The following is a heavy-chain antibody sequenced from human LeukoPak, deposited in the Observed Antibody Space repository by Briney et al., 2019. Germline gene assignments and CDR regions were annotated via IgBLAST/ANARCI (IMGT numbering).Heavy chain of an antibody. D-gene: IGHD3-3*01. CDR2: IWPDGSEK. CDR1: VFTSSDDS. CDR3: ARDNGAYYHY. V-gene: IGHV3-7*01. J-gene: IGHJ4*02. Sequence: GGSLSLSCAASVFTSSDDSMSGVRQAPGKWVERVANIWPDGSEKYSVDSVKGRFTISRDNAKNTLSLQMNSLRGEDTGVYYCARDNGAYYHYWGQGALVTVSS.